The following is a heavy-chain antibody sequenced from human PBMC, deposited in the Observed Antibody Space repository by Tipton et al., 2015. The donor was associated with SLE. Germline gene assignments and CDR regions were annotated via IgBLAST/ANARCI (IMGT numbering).Heavy chain of an antibody. D-gene: IGHD1-26*01. J-gene: IGHJ4*02. Sequence: GSLRLSCAAAGFTLSSYAMSWVRQAPGKGLEWVSVFYSGGSTWYGDSVRGRFTVSRDDFDNTLYLQMNSLRAEDTAMYYCARESWGGSIVGAVDYWGQGTLVTVSS. CDR1: GFTLSSYA. V-gene: IGHV3-66*02. CDR2: FYSGGST. CDR3: ARESWGGSIVGAVDY.